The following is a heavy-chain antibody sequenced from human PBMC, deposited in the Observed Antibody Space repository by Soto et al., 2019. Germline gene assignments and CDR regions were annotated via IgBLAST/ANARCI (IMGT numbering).Heavy chain of an antibody. D-gene: IGHD6-13*01. V-gene: IGHV4-39*01. J-gene: IGHJ6*02. CDR1: GGSISSSSYY. CDR3: ARTPNSSSSPQGVYGMDV. Sequence: QLQLQESGPGLVKPSETLSLTCTVSGGSISSSSYYWGWIRQPPGKGLEWIGSIYYSGSTYYNPSLKSRVTISVDTSKNQFSLKLSSVTAADTAVYYCARTPNSSSSPQGVYGMDVWGQGTTVTVSS. CDR2: IYYSGST.